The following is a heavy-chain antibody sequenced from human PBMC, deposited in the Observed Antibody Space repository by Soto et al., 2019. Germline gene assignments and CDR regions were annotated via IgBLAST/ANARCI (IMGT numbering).Heavy chain of an antibody. V-gene: IGHV4-34*01. Sequence: KSSETLSLTCAVYGGSFSGYYWSWIRQPPGKGLEWIGEINHSGSTNYNPSLKSRVTISVDTSKNQFSLKLSSVTAADTAVYYCARAIAAAGSNAFDIWGQGTMVTVSS. D-gene: IGHD6-13*01. CDR2: INHSGST. CDR3: ARAIAAAGSNAFDI. CDR1: GGSFSGYY. J-gene: IGHJ3*02.